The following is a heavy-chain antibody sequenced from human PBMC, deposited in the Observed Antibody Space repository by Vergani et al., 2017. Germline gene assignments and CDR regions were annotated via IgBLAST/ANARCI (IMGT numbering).Heavy chain of an antibody. Sequence: QVQLVQSGAEVKKPGASVKVFCKASGYTFTSYAMHWVRQAPGQRLEWMGWSNAGNGNTKYSQEFQGRVTLTRDTSASTAYMELSSLRSEYTAVYYCARVGYSYGYDELLWGAFDIWGQGTMVTVSS. CDR1: GYTFTSYA. D-gene: IGHD5-18*01. CDR3: ARVGYSYGYDELLWGAFDI. V-gene: IGHV1-3*02. CDR2: SNAGNGNT. J-gene: IGHJ3*02.